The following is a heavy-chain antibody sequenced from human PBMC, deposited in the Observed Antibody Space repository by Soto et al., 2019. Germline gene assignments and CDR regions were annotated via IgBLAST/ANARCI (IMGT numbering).Heavy chain of an antibody. Sequence: PGGSLRLSCAASGFTFDDYGMSWVRQAPGKGLEWVSGINWNGGSTGYADSVKGRFTISRDNAKNSLYLQMNSLRAEDTALYYCATSFSSGWWADFDYWGQGTLVTVSS. CDR2: INWNGGST. D-gene: IGHD6-19*01. J-gene: IGHJ4*02. V-gene: IGHV3-20*04. CDR3: ATSFSSGWWADFDY. CDR1: GFTFDDYG.